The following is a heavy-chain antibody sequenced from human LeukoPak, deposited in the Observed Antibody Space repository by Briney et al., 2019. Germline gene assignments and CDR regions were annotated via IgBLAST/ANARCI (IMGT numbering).Heavy chain of an antibody. CDR3: ARDGYWDRRSMDV. CDR1: GGTFSSYA. J-gene: IGHJ6*03. V-gene: IGHV1-69*05. D-gene: IGHD6-25*01. CDR2: IIPIFGTA. Sequence: GASVKVSCKASGGTFSSYAISWVRQAPGQGLEWMGGIIPIFGTANYAQTFHGRVTITTDESTSTAYMELSSLRSEDTAVYYCARDGYWDRRSMDVWGKGTTVTVSS.